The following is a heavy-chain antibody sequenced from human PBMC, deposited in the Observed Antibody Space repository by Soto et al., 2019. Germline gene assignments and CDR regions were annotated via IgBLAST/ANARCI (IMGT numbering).Heavy chain of an antibody. D-gene: IGHD1-26*01. V-gene: IGHV3-30*18. CDR3: AKDWRWEQQIYGMNV. CDR1: DFGFRNYG. CDR2: ISYDGRNK. Sequence: QERVVESGGGEVQPGTSLRLSCVASDFGFRNYGMHWVRQAPGKGLEWVADISYDGRNKYYAESVKGRFTISRDNSKNTLYLQMNSLRTEDTAVYYCAKDWRWEQQIYGMNVWGQGTTVTVSS. J-gene: IGHJ6*02.